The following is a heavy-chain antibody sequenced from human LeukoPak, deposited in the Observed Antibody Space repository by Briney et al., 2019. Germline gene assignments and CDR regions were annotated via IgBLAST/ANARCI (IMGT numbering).Heavy chain of an antibody. Sequence: GESLKISRKGSGYSFTNYWIGWVRQMPGKGLEWMGIIYLGDSDSRYSPSFQGQVTISADKSISTAYLQWSSLKASDTAMYYCARRALYYYDSSGYLAHDAFDIWGQGTMVTVSS. J-gene: IGHJ3*02. CDR2: IYLGDSDS. D-gene: IGHD3-22*01. CDR3: ARRALYYYDSSGYLAHDAFDI. CDR1: GYSFTNYW. V-gene: IGHV5-51*01.